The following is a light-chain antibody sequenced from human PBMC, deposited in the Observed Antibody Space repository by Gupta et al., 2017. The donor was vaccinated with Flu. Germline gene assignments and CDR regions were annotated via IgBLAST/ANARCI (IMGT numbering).Light chain of an antibody. CDR3: QSDDSFWV. Sequence: GQRVTIACTGGSSNIGAGYDVHRYQQLPGTDPKLLIYGNTKRPSGVPDRFSGSKSGTSASLAITGLQAEDEADYYFQSDDSFWVFGGGTKLTVL. CDR2: GNT. V-gene: IGLV1-40*01. J-gene: IGLJ3*02. CDR1: SSNIGAGYD.